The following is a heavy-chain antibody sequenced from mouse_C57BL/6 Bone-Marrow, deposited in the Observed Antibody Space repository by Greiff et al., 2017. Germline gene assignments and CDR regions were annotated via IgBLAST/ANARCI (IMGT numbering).Heavy chain of an antibody. CDR1: GFNIKDDY. CDR3: TTYYSNYYYFDY. CDR2: IDPENGDT. Sequence: EVQRVESGAELVRPGASVKLSCTASGFNIKDDYMHWVKQRPEQGLEWIGWIDPENGDTEYASKFQGKATITADTSSNTAYLQLSSLTSEDTAVYYCTTYYSNYYYFDYWGQGTTLTVSS. J-gene: IGHJ2*01. D-gene: IGHD2-5*01. V-gene: IGHV14-4*01.